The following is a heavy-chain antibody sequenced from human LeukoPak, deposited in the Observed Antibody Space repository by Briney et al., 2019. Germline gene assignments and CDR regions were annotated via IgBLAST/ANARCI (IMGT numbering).Heavy chain of an antibody. V-gene: IGHV3-23*01. D-gene: IGHD3-10*01. CDR1: GFTFSSYA. Sequence: GGSLRLSCAASGFTFSSYAMSWVRQAPGKGLEWVSGISWNSGNIGYADSVKGRFTISRDNSKNTLYLQVNSLRAEDTAVYYCARGAPYYYGSLNYFDYWGQGTLVTVSS. CDR3: ARGAPYYYGSLNYFDY. J-gene: IGHJ4*02. CDR2: ISWNSGNI.